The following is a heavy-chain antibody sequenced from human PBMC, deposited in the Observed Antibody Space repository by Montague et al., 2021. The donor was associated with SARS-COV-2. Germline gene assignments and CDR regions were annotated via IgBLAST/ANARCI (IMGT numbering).Heavy chain of an antibody. Sequence: SLRLSCAASGFTFQTYAMNWVRQAPGKGLEWVAVIGGSGDKTHYAASVKGRFTISRDDSESTSYMQMNSLRADDTAVYYCVKGYSGNYWVYFDSWGQGTLVTVSS. J-gene: IGHJ4*02. CDR2: IGGSGDKT. CDR1: GFTFQTYA. CDR3: VKGYSGNYWVYFDS. V-gene: IGHV3-23*01. D-gene: IGHD1-26*01.